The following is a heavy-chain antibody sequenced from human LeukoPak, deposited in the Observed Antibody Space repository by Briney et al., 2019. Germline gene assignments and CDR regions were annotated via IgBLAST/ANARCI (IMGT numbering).Heavy chain of an antibody. CDR1: GGSISSSSYY. J-gene: IGHJ5*02. Sequence: PSETLSLTCTVSGGSISSSSYYWRWIRQPPGKGLEWIGSIYYSGSTYYNPSLKSRVTISVDTSKNQFSLKLSSVTAADTAVYYCARLRYCSSTSCFGRFDPWGQGTLVTVSS. CDR3: ARLRYCSSTSCFGRFDP. CDR2: IYYSGST. V-gene: IGHV4-39*01. D-gene: IGHD2-2*01.